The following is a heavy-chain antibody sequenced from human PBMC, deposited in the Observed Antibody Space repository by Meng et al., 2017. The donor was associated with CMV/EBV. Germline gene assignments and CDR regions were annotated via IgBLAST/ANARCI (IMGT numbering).Heavy chain of an antibody. J-gene: IGHJ3*01. CDR2: IKEDGNEK. Sequence: GESLKISCAAPGFTFTTYWMTWVRQAPGKGLEWVANIKEDGNEKNYVDSVRGRFSISRDNAKSSLHLQMNNLRAEDTAVYYCTRDPSPVIVVESGAMYYDALDFWGQGTMVTVSS. D-gene: IGHD2-2*01. CDR1: GFTFTTYW. CDR3: TRDPSPVIVVESGAMYYDALDF. V-gene: IGHV3-7*01.